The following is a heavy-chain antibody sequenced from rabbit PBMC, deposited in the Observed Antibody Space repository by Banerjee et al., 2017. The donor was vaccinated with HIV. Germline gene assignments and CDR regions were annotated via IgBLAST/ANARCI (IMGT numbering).Heavy chain of an antibody. CDR3: ARDGVGYTFDLEL. J-gene: IGHJ4*01. CDR1: GFSFSSSYY. CDR2: IYAGSSGST. Sequence: QEQLEESGGDLVKPEGSLTLTCKASGFSFSSSYYMCWVRQAPGKGLEWIACIYAGSSGSTYYASWAKGRFTISKTSSTTVTLQMTSLTVADTATYFCARDGVGYTFDLELWGPGTLVTVS. V-gene: IGHV1S45*01. D-gene: IGHD3-1*01.